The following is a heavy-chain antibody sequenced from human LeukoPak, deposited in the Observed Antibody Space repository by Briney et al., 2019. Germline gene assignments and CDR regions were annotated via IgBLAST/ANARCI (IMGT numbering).Heavy chain of an antibody. CDR2: ISKSGNT. D-gene: IGHD3-9*01. CDR1: GGSLTSYY. J-gene: IGHJ3*02. Sequence: NPSETLSLTRTVSGGSLTSYYWSWIRQPPGKGLEWIGYISKSGNTNYSPTLKSRVTIFGDTSKNQFLLRLTSVTAADTAVYYCARARYVNSFYAFDIWGQGTMVTVSS. CDR3: ARARYVNSFYAFDI. V-gene: IGHV4-59*01.